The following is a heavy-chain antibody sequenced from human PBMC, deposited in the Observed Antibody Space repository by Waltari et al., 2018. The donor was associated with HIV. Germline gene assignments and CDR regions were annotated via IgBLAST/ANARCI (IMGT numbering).Heavy chain of an antibody. CDR1: GGSISSYY. CDR3: TRVAGMPIDGDAFDI. CDR2: IYTSGST. Sequence: QVQLQESGPGLVKPSETLSLTCTVSGGSISSYYWSWIRQPAGKGLEWIGRIYTSGSTNYNPSLKSRVTMSVDTSKNQFSLKLSSVTAAVTAVYYCTRVAGMPIDGDAFDIWGQGTMVTVSS. D-gene: IGHD6-19*01. V-gene: IGHV4-4*07. J-gene: IGHJ3*02.